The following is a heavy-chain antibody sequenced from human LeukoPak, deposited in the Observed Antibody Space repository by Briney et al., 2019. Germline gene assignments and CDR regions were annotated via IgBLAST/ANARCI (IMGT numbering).Heavy chain of an antibody. CDR3: AREHYDYVWGSSM. CDR2: INPNSGGT. CDR1: GYTFTGYY. Sequence: ASVKVSCKASGYTFTGYYMHWVRQAPGHGLEWMGRINPNSGGTNYAQKFQGRVTMTRDTSISTAYMELSRLRSDDTAVYYCAREHYDYVWGSSMWGQGTLVTVSS. D-gene: IGHD3-16*01. V-gene: IGHV1-2*06. J-gene: IGHJ4*02.